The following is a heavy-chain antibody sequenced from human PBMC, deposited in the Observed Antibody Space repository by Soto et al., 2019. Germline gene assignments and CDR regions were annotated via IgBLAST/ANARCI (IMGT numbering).Heavy chain of an antibody. V-gene: IGHV3-23*01. D-gene: IGHD3-3*01. CDR3: AKDRVRGITIFGVVIGSDP. CDR1: GFTFSSYA. Sequence: GGSLRLSCAASGFTFSSYAMSWVRQAPGKGLEWVSAISGSGGSTYYADSVKGRFTISRDNSKNTLYLQMNSLRAEDTAVYYCAKDRVRGITIFGVVIGSDPWGQGTLVTVSS. CDR2: ISGSGGST. J-gene: IGHJ5*02.